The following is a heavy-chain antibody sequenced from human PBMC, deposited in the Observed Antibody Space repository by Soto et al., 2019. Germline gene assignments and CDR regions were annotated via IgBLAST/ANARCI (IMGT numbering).Heavy chain of an antibody. Sequence: LVKLACKTSLYTFTIYLIRWVRMTPGQRLESMGWITAGNGNTKYSQKFQGRVSITRDTSASTAYMELSGLRSEDTAVYYCARDWSSYCSGGRCYWFDYWGQGTLVTVSS. CDR3: ARDWSSYCSGGRCYWFDY. D-gene: IGHD2-15*01. CDR1: LYTFTIYL. CDR2: ITAGNGNT. J-gene: IGHJ4*02. V-gene: IGHV1-3*01.